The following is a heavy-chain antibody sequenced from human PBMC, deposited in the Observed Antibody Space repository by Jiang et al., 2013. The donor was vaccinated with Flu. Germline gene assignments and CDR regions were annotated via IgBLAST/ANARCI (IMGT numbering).Heavy chain of an antibody. J-gene: IGHJ6*02. Sequence: VQLLESGGGVVQPGRSLRLSCAASGFTFSSYGMHWVRQAPGKGLEWVAVISYDGSNKYYADSVKGRFTISRDNSKNTLYLQMNSLRAEDTAVYYCAKDLSGIAARPQLYYGMDVWGQGTTVTVSS. CDR2: ISYDGSNK. CDR1: GFTFSSYG. V-gene: IGHV3-30*18. D-gene: IGHD6-6*01. CDR3: AKDLSGIAARPQLYYGMDV.